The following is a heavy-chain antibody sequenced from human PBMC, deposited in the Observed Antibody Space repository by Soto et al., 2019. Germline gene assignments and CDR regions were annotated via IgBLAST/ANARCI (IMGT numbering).Heavy chain of an antibody. CDR2: ISYDGSNK. Sequence: QVQLVESGGGGVQPGRSLRLSCAASGFTFSSYAMHWVRQAPGKGLEWVAVISYDGSNKYYADSVKGRFTISRDNSKTTLYTKMHSLRPEETAAYYCARDPLPTAYCLSTFCYRLPWFDPWGQGTLVTVSS. CDR1: GFTFSSYA. J-gene: IGHJ5*02. V-gene: IGHV3-30-3*01. D-gene: IGHD2-2*01. CDR3: ARDPLPTAYCLSTFCYRLPWFDP.